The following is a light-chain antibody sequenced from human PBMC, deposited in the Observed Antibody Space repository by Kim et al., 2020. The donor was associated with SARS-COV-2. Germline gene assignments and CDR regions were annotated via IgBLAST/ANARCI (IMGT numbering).Light chain of an antibody. CDR3: CSYADYSTMI. CDR2: EVT. V-gene: IGLV2-23*02. J-gene: IGLJ2*01. CDR1: SRDVGNYDL. Sequence: GQSITISCTGTSRDVGNYDLVSWYQHHPGKVPKLIISEVTKRPSGLSDRFSGSKSGNTASLTISGLHTEDEGDYYCCSYADYSTMIFGGGTQLTVL.